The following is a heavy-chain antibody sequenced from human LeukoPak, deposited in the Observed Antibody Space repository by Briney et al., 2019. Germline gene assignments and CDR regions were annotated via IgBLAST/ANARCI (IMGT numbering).Heavy chain of an antibody. CDR3: ARGPTQWELLTPLDY. Sequence: SETLSLTCTVSGGSISSSSYYWGWIRQPPGKGLEWIGSIYYSGSTYYNPSLKSRVTISVDTSKNQFSLKLSSVTAADTAVYYCARGPTQWELLTPLDYWGQGTLVTVSS. D-gene: IGHD1-26*01. CDR1: GGSISSSSYY. CDR2: IYYSGST. J-gene: IGHJ4*02. V-gene: IGHV4-39*07.